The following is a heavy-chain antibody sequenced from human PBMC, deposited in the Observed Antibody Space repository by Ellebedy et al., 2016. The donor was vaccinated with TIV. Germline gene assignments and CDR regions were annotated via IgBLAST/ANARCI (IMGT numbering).Heavy chain of an antibody. CDR3: ARGGRYFDWPGGEDFDY. CDR1: GYTFTSNY. J-gene: IGHJ4*02. V-gene: IGHV1-46*01. CDR2: INPSSGST. Sequence: ASVTVSCXASGYTFTSNYLHWVRQAPGQGLEWMGIINPSSGSTRYAQGTRYAQKFQGRVTMTRDTSTSTVYMQLSSLTSEDTAVYYCARGGRYFDWPGGEDFDYWGQGTLVTVSS. D-gene: IGHD3-9*01.